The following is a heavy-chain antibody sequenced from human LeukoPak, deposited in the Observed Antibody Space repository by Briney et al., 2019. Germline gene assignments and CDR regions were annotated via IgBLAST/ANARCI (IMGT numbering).Heavy chain of an antibody. J-gene: IGHJ5*02. D-gene: IGHD3-22*01. CDR3: ATHTYYDDSSGYFYNWFDP. V-gene: IGHV4-59*08. CDR1: GGSISSYY. Sequence: PSETLSLTCTVSGGSISSYYWSWIRQPPGKGLEWIGYIYYSGSTNYNPSLKSRVTISVDTSKNQFSLKLSSVTAADTAVYYCATHTYYDDSSGYFYNWFDPWGQGTLVTVSS. CDR2: IYYSGST.